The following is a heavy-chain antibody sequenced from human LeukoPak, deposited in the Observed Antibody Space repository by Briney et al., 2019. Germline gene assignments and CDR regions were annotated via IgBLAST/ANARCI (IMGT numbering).Heavy chain of an antibody. D-gene: IGHD1-1*01. V-gene: IGHV4-39*01. Sequence: SETLSLTCTVSGGSISSSSYYWGWIRQPPGKGLEWIGSIYYSGSTYYNPSLKSRVTISVDTSKNQFSLKLSSVTAADTAVYYCAGDVMSTALDAFDVWGQGTMVTVSS. CDR1: GGSISSSSYY. CDR2: IYYSGST. CDR3: AGDVMSTALDAFDV. J-gene: IGHJ3*01.